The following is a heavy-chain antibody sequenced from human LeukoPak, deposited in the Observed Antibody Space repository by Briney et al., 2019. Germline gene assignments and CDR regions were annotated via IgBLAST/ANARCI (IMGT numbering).Heavy chain of an antibody. CDR3: ARDREVDIVATTPICDY. CDR2: ISSSSSYI. J-gene: IGHJ4*02. Sequence: PGGSLRLSCAASGFTFSSYSMNWVRQAPGKGLEWVSSISSSSSYIYYADSVKGRFTISRDNAKNSLYLQMNSLRAGDTAVYYCARDREVDIVATTPICDYWGQGTLVTVSS. V-gene: IGHV3-21*01. CDR1: GFTFSSYS. D-gene: IGHD5-12*01.